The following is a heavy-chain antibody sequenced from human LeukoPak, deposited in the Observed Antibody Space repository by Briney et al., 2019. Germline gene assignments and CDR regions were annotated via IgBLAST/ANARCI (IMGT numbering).Heavy chain of an antibody. CDR3: ARRSLRFDAFDI. CDR2: INPSGGST. Sequence: ASVKVSCKASGYTFTSYYMHWVRQAPGQGLEWMGIINPSGGSTSYAQKFQGRVTMTRDTFTSTVYMELSSLRSEDTAVYYCARRSLRFDAFDIWGQGTMVTVSS. CDR1: GYTFTSYY. V-gene: IGHV1-46*01. D-gene: IGHD4-17*01. J-gene: IGHJ3*02.